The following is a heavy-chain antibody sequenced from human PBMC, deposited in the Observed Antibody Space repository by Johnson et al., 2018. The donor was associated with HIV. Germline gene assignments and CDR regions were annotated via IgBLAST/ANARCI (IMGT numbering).Heavy chain of an antibody. CDR3: TTDLEWELLHDAFDI. CDR2: INSDGSST. D-gene: IGHD1-26*01. J-gene: IGHJ3*02. V-gene: IGHV3-74*01. CDR1: GFTFSSYW. Sequence: VQLVESGGGLVQPGGSLRLSCAASGFTFSSYWMHWVRQAPGKGLVWVSRINSDGSSTRYADSVKGRFTVSRDNAKNKLYLQMNSLKTEDTAVYYCTTDLEWELLHDAFDIWGQGTMVTVSS.